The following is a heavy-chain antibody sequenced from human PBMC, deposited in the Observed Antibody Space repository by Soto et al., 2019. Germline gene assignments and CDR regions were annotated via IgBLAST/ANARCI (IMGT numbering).Heavy chain of an antibody. J-gene: IGHJ6*02. Sequence: PGGSLRLSCAASGFTFSTYSVNWVCQAPGKGLEWVSYISGSSSTIYYADSVKGRFTVSRDNAKNSLYLQMNSLRDEDTAVYYCARDRSYYYYGMDVWGQGTTVTVSS. CDR1: GFTFSTYS. V-gene: IGHV3-48*02. CDR3: ARDRSYYYYGMDV. CDR2: ISGSSSTI.